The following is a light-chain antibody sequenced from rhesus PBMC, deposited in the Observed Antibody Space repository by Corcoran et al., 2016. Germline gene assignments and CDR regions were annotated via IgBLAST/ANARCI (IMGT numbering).Light chain of an antibody. J-gene: IGKJ2*01. V-gene: IGKV2S8*01. Sequence: DVVLTQSPLSLSVTPGQPASISCWFSQSLLHSHGKNSFNWLQPKPGQPTRRLIYQGSTRESGVPERFSGNGARTDFTLRISRVGAEDVGVYYCVQGTDVPYNFGQETKVEIK. CDR3: VQGTDVPYN. CDR1: QSLLHSHGKNS. CDR2: QGS.